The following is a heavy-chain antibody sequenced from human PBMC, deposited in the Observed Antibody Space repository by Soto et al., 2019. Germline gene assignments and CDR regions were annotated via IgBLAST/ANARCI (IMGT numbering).Heavy chain of an antibody. CDR2: ISVSGDRT. J-gene: IGHJ4*02. V-gene: IGHV3-23*01. CDR3: AKMGDIVLVLSAMEFVY. CDR1: GGRLSRGA. Sequence: RRYLRHPETDSGGRLSRGALFVFRQAPGKGLEWVSSISVSGDRTFYADSVKGRFTISRDNSKNTLYLQMNSLRAEDTAVYYCAKMGDIVLVLSAMEFVYWGEGT. D-gene: IGHD2-2*01.